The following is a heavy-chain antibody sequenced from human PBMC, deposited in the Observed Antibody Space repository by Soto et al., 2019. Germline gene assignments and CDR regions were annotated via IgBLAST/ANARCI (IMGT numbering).Heavy chain of an antibody. Sequence: EVQLLESGGGLVQPGGSLRLSCAASGFTFGNYVFSWVRQAPGKGLEWVSVISGGGDATYYPDSVKGRFTTSRDNSKNTVYLQINSLRAEDTAVYYCAKKSLGSITLPALYYFDYWGQGTLVTVSS. V-gene: IGHV3-23*01. CDR2: ISGGGDAT. CDR3: AKKSLGSITLPALYYFDY. J-gene: IGHJ4*02. D-gene: IGHD7-27*01. CDR1: GFTFGNYV.